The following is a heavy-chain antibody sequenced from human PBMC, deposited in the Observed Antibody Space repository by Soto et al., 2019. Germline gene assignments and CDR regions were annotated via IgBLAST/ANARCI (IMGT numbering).Heavy chain of an antibody. J-gene: IGHJ5*02. Sequence: GGSLRLSCAASVFTFSSYAMSWVRQAPGKGLEWVSAISGSGGSTYYADSVKGRFTISRDNSKNTLYLQMNSLRAEDTAVYYCAQDPYYDYVWGSYRNNWFDPWGQGTLVTVSS. CDR3: AQDPYYDYVWGSYRNNWFDP. CDR2: ISGSGGST. D-gene: IGHD3-16*01. CDR1: VFTFSSYA. V-gene: IGHV3-23*01.